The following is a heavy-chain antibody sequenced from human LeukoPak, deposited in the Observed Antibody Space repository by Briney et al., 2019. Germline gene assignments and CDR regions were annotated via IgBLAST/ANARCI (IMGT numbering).Heavy chain of an antibody. Sequence: AGGSLRLSCAASGFTFSSYWMHWVRQAPGKGLVWVSLINSDGSSTSYADSVKGRFTISRDNAKNTLYLQMNSLRAEDTALYYCARVGGYYGSGSYAFDIWGQGTMVTVSS. V-gene: IGHV3-74*01. CDR3: ARVGGYYGSGSYAFDI. CDR1: GFTFSSYW. D-gene: IGHD3-10*01. J-gene: IGHJ3*02. CDR2: INSDGSST.